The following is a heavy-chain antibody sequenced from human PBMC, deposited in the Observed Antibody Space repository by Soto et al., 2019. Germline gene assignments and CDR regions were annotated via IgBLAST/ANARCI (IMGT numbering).Heavy chain of an antibody. J-gene: IGHJ4*02. CDR3: ASEFWWSRVFDY. D-gene: IGHD3-16*01. CDR2: LNPSADTT. CDR1: GYSFTKYF. V-gene: IGHV1-46*01. Sequence: QVQLVQSGAEVNKPGASVKVSCKTSGYSFTKYFIHWVRQAPGQGLEWMGILNPSADTTNYAQKFQGRVTVARDTSTSTVYMELRSLRSEDTAVYFCASEFWWSRVFDYWGQGTLVTVSS.